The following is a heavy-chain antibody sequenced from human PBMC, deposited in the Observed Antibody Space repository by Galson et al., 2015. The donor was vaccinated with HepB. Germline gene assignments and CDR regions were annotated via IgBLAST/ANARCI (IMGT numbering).Heavy chain of an antibody. CDR1: GGSFSGYY. CDR2: INHSGST. Sequence: ETLSLTCAVYGGSFSGYYWSWIRQPPGKGLEWIGEINHSGSTNYNPSLKSRVTISVDTSKNQFSLKLSSVTAADTAVYYCAREGRYDFWSGHPCYMDVWGKGTTVTVSS. D-gene: IGHD3-3*01. V-gene: IGHV4-34*01. CDR3: AREGRYDFWSGHPCYMDV. J-gene: IGHJ6*03.